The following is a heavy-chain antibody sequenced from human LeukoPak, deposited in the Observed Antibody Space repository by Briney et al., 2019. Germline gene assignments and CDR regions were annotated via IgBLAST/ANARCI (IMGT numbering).Heavy chain of an antibody. CDR2: IYYSGST. V-gene: IGHV4-61*08. D-gene: IGHD3-9*01. CDR1: GGSISSGDYY. CDR3: ARNYDIFYYGMDV. Sequence: SETLSLTCTVSGGSISSGDYYWSWIRQPPGKGLEWIGYIYYSGSTNYNPSLKSRVTISVDTSKNQFSLKLSSVTAADTAVYYCARNYDIFYYGMDVWGQGTTVTVSS. J-gene: IGHJ6*02.